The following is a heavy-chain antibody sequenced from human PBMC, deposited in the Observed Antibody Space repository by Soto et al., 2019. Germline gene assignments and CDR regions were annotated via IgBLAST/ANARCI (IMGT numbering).Heavy chain of an antibody. Sequence: SQTLSLTCAISVDIVSSNSAAWNCIRQSPSRGLEWLGRTYYRSKWYNDYAVSVKSRITINPDTSKNQFSLQLNSVTPEDTAVYYCARGESISVAWFDYWGQGTLVTVSS. D-gene: IGHD6-19*01. V-gene: IGHV6-1*01. CDR1: VDIVSSNSAA. J-gene: IGHJ4*02. CDR2: TYYRSKWYN. CDR3: ARGESISVAWFDY.